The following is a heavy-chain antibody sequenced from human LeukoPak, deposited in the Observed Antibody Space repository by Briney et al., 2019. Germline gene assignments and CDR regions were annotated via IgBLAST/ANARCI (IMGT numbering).Heavy chain of an antibody. D-gene: IGHD4-23*01. J-gene: IGHJ4*02. Sequence: SETLSLTCSVSGYSISSGYYWGWIRQAPGKGLEWIGSIYHSGSTYYNPSLKSRVTISVDTSKNQFSLKLSSVTAADTAVYKCARFGGANSGTGDYWGQGTLVTVSS. CDR2: IYHSGST. CDR1: GYSISSGYY. V-gene: IGHV4-38-2*02. CDR3: ARFGGANSGTGDY.